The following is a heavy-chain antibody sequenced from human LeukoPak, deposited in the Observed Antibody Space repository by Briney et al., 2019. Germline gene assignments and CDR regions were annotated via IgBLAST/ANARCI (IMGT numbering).Heavy chain of an antibody. CDR3: ARDGLYYDILTGYYRRGYFDY. CDR2: IYTSGST. J-gene: IGHJ4*02. Sequence: SETLSLTCTVSGGSISSYYWSWIRQPAGKGLEWIGRIYTSGSTNYNPSLKSRVTMSVDTPKNQFSLKLSSVTAADTAVYYCARDGLYYDILTGYYRRGYFDYWGQGTLVTVSS. D-gene: IGHD3-9*01. V-gene: IGHV4-4*07. CDR1: GGSISSYY.